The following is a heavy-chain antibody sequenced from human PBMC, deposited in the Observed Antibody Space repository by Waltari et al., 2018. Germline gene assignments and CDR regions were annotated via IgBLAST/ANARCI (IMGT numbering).Heavy chain of an antibody. CDR1: GYSISSGYY. CDR3: ARFGSGWYS. V-gene: IGHV4-38-2*01. Sequence: QVQLQESGPGLVKPSETLSLTCAVSGYSISSGYYWGWIRQPPGKGLEWSGSIYHSGSTYYNPSLKSRVTISVDTSKNQFSLKLSSVTAADTAVYYCARFGSGWYSWGQGTLVTVSS. D-gene: IGHD6-19*01. CDR2: IYHSGST. J-gene: IGHJ4*02.